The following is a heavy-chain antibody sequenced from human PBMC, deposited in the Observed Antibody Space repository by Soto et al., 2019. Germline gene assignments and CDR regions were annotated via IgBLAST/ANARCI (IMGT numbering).Heavy chain of an antibody. D-gene: IGHD1-20*01. CDR3: ARAGYNNYMDV. CDR1: GYTFTNYG. J-gene: IGHJ6*03. CDR2: ISARNGDT. Sequence: ASVKVSCKASGYTFTNYGISWVRQAPGQGLEWMGWISARNGDTISAQSLQGRVTMTTDTSATTAYMELRSLRSDDTAVYYCARAGYNNYMDVWGRGTTVTVSS. V-gene: IGHV1-18*01.